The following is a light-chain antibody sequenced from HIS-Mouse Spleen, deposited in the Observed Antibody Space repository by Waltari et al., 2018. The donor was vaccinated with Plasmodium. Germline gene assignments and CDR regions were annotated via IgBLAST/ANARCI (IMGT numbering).Light chain of an antibody. J-gene: IGLJ3*02. CDR2: KDS. V-gene: IGLV3-27*01. CDR1: VLAKKY. Sequence: SYELTQPSSVSVSPGQTARITCSGDVLAKKYARGFQQKPGQAPVLVIYKDSERPSGSPARFSGSSSGTTVTLTISGAQVEDEADYYCYSAADNNLVFGGGTKLTVL. CDR3: YSAADNNLV.